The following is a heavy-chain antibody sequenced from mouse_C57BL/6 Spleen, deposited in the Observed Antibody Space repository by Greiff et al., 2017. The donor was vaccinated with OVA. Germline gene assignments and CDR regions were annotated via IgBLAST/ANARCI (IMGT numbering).Heavy chain of an antibody. CDR1: GFTCTDYS. Sequence: EVQGVESGGGLVQPGGSLSLSCAASGFTCTDYSMSWVRQPPGQALEWMGFIRNKANGYTTEYSASVKGRFTISRDNSQSILYLQMNALRAEDSATYYCSRYIGVYYFGYWGKGTTLTVAS. V-gene: IGHV7-3*01. D-gene: IGHD3-3*01. J-gene: IGHJ2*01. CDR2: IRNKANGYTT. CDR3: SRYIGVYYFGY.